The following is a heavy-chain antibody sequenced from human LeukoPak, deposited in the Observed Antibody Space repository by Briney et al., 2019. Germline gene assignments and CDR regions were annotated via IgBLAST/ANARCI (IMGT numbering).Heavy chain of an antibody. J-gene: IGHJ4*02. CDR2: MYYSGST. CDR3: ARDGYNYYFDS. D-gene: IGHD5-24*01. CDR1: GGSISSSSYY. V-gene: IGHV4-39*07. Sequence: SETLSLTCTVSGGSISSSSYYWGWIRQPPGKGLEWIGNMYYSGSTYYNPSRKSRVTISVDTSKNQFSLKLSSVTAADTAVYYCARDGYNYYFDSWGQGTLVTVSS.